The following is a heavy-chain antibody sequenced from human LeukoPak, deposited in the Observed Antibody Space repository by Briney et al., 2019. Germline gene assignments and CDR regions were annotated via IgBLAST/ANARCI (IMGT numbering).Heavy chain of an antibody. CDR3: ARDGLYYYDSSGYPNWFDP. D-gene: IGHD3-22*01. J-gene: IGHJ5*02. V-gene: IGHV1-2*02. CDR2: INPNSGGT. Sequence: ASVEVSCKASGYTFTDYYMHWVRQAPGQGLEWMGWINPNSGGTNYAQKFQGRVTMTRDTSISTAYMELSRLRSDDTAVYYCARDGLYYYDSSGYPNWFDPWGQGTLVTVSS. CDR1: GYTFTDYY.